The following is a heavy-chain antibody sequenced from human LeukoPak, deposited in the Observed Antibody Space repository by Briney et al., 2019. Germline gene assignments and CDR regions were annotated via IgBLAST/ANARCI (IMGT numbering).Heavy chain of an antibody. CDR3: ASRHDYYDSSGYSFDY. J-gene: IGHJ4*02. CDR2: ISAYNGNT. CDR1: GYTFTSYG. D-gene: IGHD3-22*01. V-gene: IGHV1-18*01. Sequence: ASVKVSCKASGYTFTSYGISWVRQAPGQGLEWMGWISAYNGNTNYAQKLQGRVTMTTDTSTSTAYMELSSLRSEDTAVYYCASRHDYYDSSGYSFDYWGQGTLVAVSS.